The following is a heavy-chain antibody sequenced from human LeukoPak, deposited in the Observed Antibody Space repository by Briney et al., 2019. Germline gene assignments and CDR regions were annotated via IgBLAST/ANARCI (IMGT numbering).Heavy chain of an antibody. CDR1: GFTFSSYA. D-gene: IGHD3-10*02. Sequence: PGGSLGLSCAASGFTFSSYAMHWVRQAPGKGLEWVAVISYDGSNKYYADSVKGRFTISRDNSKNTLYLQMNSLRAEDTAVYYCARDNYEVRDAFDIWGQGTMVTVSS. J-gene: IGHJ3*02. V-gene: IGHV3-30*04. CDR2: ISYDGSNK. CDR3: ARDNYEVRDAFDI.